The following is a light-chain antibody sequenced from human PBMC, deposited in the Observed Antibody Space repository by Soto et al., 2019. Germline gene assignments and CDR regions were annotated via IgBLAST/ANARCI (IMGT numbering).Light chain of an antibody. CDR2: WAS. J-gene: IGKJ1*01. CDR3: QQYYSTPQT. CDR1: QSVLYSPNNKNY. Sequence: DIVMTQSPDSLAVSLGERATINCKSSQSVLYSPNNKNYLAWYQQKPGQPPKLLIYWASTRESGVPDRFSGSGSGTDCTLTISSLPAEDVAVYYCQQYYSTPQTFGQGTKVEVK. V-gene: IGKV4-1*01.